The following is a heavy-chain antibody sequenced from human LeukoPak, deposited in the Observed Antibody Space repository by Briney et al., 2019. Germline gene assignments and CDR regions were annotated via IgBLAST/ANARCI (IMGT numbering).Heavy chain of an antibody. J-gene: IGHJ4*02. CDR1: GFTFSNYG. V-gene: IGHV3-30*18. Sequence: GRSLRLSCAGSGFTFSNYGMHWVRQAPGKGPEWVAVISYDGTNKYYADSVKGRFTISRDNSKNTVYLQMNSLRAEDTALYYCAKVVRMIRAMGYFDCWGQGTLVTVSS. D-gene: IGHD3-16*01. CDR2: ISYDGTNK. CDR3: AKVVRMIRAMGYFDC.